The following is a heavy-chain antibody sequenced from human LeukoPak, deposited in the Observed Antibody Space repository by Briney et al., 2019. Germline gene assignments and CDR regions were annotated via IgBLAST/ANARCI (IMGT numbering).Heavy chain of an antibody. CDR2: ISGSGGST. J-gene: IGHJ4*02. CDR3: AKIDSSGWYYFDY. V-gene: IGHV3-23*01. D-gene: IGHD6-19*01. CDR1: GFTFSSYA. Sequence: PGGSLRLSCAASGFTFSSYAMSWVRQAPGKGLEWVSAISGSGGSTYYADSVKGRFTISRDNSKNTLYLQMSSLRAEDTAVYYCAKIDSSGWYYFDYWGQGTLVTVSS.